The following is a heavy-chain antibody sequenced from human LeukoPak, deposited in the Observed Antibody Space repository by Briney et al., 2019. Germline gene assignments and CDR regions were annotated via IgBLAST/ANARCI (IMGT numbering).Heavy chain of an antibody. CDR3: ARDSLAVAAAGSGFDN. V-gene: IGHV4-4*07. Sequence: SETLSLTCTVSGGSISSYYGSWIRQPAGKGLEWIGRIYTSGSTNYNPSLKSRVTMSVDTAKNQFSLKLSSVTAADTAVYYCARDSLAVAAAGSGFDNWGQGTLVTVSS. CDR1: GGSISSYY. J-gene: IGHJ4*02. CDR2: IYTSGST. D-gene: IGHD6-13*01.